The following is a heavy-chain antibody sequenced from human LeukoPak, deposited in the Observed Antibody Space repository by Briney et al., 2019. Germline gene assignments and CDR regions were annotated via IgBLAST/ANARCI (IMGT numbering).Heavy chain of an antibody. V-gene: IGHV1-8*01. CDR1: GYTYTRYE. J-gene: IGHJ4*02. CDR3: ARADYGGSYPGGY. CDR2: MNPKCGNT. D-gene: IGHD1-26*01. Sequence: GASVKVSCKASGYTYTRYEINRVSQATGHELKGMGCMNPKCGNTGYTQKFQGRGTMTRNTSKRTAYIELSSLRSEDTAVYYCARADYGGSYPGGYWGQGTLVTVSS.